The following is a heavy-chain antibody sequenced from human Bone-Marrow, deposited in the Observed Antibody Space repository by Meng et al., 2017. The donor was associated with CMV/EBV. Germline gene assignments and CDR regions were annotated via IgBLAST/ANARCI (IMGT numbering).Heavy chain of an antibody. J-gene: IGHJ3*02. V-gene: IGHV1-18*01. CDR3: ARSNIVVVPAGTHAFDI. Sequence: ASVKVSCKASGYTFTSYGISWVRQAPGQGLEWMGWISAYNGNTNYAQKLQGRVTMTTDTSTSTAYMELRSLRSDDTAVYYCARSNIVVVPAGTHAFDIWVQGTMVTVPS. D-gene: IGHD2-2*01. CDR2: ISAYNGNT. CDR1: GYTFTSYG.